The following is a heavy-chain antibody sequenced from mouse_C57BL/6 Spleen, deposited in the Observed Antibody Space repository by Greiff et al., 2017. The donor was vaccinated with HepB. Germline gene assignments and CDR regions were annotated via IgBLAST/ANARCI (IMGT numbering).Heavy chain of an antibody. CDR3: ARRTGTRGAWFAY. D-gene: IGHD4-1*01. CDR1: GYTFTDYN. V-gene: IGHV1-22*01. J-gene: IGHJ3*01. Sequence: EVQLQQSGPELVKPGASVKMSCKASGYTFTDYNMHWVKQSQGKSLEWIGYINPNNCGTSYNQKFKGKATLTVNKSSSTAYMELRSLTSEDSAVYYCARRTGTRGAWFAYWGQGTLVTVSA. CDR2: INPNNCGT.